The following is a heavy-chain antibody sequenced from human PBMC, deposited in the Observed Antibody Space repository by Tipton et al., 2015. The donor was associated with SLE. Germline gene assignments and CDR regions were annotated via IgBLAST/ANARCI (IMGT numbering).Heavy chain of an antibody. CDR2: ISGTDNST. CDR3: ARRNSESGAFDI. J-gene: IGHJ3*02. D-gene: IGHD3-10*01. Sequence: EASGFTFSTYGMRWVRQSPEKGLAWVSSISGTDNSTYYADSVKGRFTISRDNSKNTLYLQMSSLRVEDTALYYCARRNSESGAFDIWGQGTLVTVSS. V-gene: IGHV3-23*01. CDR1: GFTFSTYG.